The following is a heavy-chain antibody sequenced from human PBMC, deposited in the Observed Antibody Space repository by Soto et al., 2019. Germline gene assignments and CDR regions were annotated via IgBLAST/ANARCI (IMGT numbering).Heavy chain of an antibody. CDR1: GYTFTSYG. J-gene: IGHJ4*02. Sequence: QVQLVQSGAEVRKPGASVKVSCKASGYTFTSYGISSVRQAPGQELEWMGWISAYNGNANYAQKLQGRVAMTTDTFTSTAYMELRSLRSDDMAVYYCAITICDSSGYYYYWGQGTLVTVS. CDR2: ISAYNGNA. CDR3: AITICDSSGYYYY. V-gene: IGHV1-18*03. D-gene: IGHD3-22*01.